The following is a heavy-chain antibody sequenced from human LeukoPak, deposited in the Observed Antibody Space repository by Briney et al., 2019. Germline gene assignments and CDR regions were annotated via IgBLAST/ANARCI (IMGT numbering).Heavy chain of an antibody. J-gene: IGHJ4*02. CDR3: ARAATGTYNFDY. Sequence: GGSLRLSCAASGFTFSSYAMSWVRQAPGKGLEWVSSISSSSSYIYYADSVKGRFTISRDNAKNSLYLQMNSLRAEDTAVYYCARAATGTYNFDYWGQGTLVTVSS. CDR2: ISSSSSYI. V-gene: IGHV3-21*01. D-gene: IGHD1-7*01. CDR1: GFTFSSYA.